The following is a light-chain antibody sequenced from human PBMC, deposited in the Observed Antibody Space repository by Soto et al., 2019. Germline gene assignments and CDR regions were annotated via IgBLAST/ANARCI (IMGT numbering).Light chain of an antibody. V-gene: IGKV1-5*01. CDR1: QTINSL. CDR3: QQYGSSLFT. J-gene: IGKJ3*01. Sequence: DIQMYQSPSTLSASVDDRVTITCRASQTINSLLAWYQQKPGKAPKVLIFDASSLKSGVPSRFSGSGSGTEFTLTISRLEPEDFAVYYCQQYGSSLFTFGPGTKVDIK. CDR2: DAS.